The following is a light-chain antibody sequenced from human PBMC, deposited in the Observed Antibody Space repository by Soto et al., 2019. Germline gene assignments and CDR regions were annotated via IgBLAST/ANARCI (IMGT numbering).Light chain of an antibody. CDR1: SSDVGGYDF. V-gene: IGLV2-14*03. J-gene: IGLJ1*01. Sequence: QSALTQPASVSGSPGQSITISCTGTSSDVGGYDFVSWYQHHPGKAPRLMIYDVSHRPSGVCDRFSASKSGNTASLTISGLLAEDEADYYCSSYTSISTYVFGTGTKVTX. CDR3: SSYTSISTYV. CDR2: DVS.